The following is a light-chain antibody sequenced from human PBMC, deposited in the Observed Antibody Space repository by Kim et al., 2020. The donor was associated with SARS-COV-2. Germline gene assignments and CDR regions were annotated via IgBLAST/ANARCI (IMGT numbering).Light chain of an antibody. Sequence: SVSPGQTASITCSGDELGNKYAYWYQQKPGQPPVLFIYQSNQRPSGIPERFSGSNSGNTAALTISGTQAMDEADYYCQAWDSSTAVFGGGTQLTVL. V-gene: IGLV3-1*01. CDR3: QAWDSSTAV. J-gene: IGLJ3*02. CDR2: QSN. CDR1: ELGNKY.